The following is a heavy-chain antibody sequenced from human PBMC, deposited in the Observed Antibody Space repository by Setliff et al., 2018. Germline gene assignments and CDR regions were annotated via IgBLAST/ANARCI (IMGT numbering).Heavy chain of an antibody. V-gene: IGHV1-18*01. CDR1: GYTFTDYG. CDR3: VRDRAAIVVGPPTAAFDI. D-gene: IGHD2-2*01. CDR2: IRASNDET. J-gene: IGHJ3*02. Sequence: ASVKVSCKTSGYTFTDYGISWVRQAPGQRLEWVGWIRASNDETDYAQKFRGRVTMTTDTSTSTAYMEMRSLTSDDTAQYYCVRDRAAIVVGPPTAAFDIWGQGTMVTVSS.